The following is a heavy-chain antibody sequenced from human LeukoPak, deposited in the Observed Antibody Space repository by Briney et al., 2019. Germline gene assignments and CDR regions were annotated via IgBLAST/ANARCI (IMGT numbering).Heavy chain of an antibody. D-gene: IGHD3-10*01. CDR2: INSDGSST. Sequence: GGSLRLSCAASGYTFSSYWMQWVRHAPGKGLVWVSRINSDGSSTNYADSVKGRFTISRDNAKSTLYLQMNSLRAEDTAVYYCARDLLWFGELSLSWGQGTLVTVSS. CDR1: GYTFSSYW. V-gene: IGHV3-74*01. CDR3: ARDLLWFGELSLS. J-gene: IGHJ5*02.